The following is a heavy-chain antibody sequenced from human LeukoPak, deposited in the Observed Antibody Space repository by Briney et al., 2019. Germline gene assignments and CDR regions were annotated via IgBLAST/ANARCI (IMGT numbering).Heavy chain of an antibody. CDR2: INHSGST. Sequence: GSLRLSCAASGFTFSSYSMNWVRQPPGKGLEWIGEINHSGSTNYNSSLKSRVTISVDTSKNQFSLKLSSVTAADTAVYYCARLRDNWNVCVFDIWGQGTMVTISS. J-gene: IGHJ3*02. D-gene: IGHD1-1*01. CDR1: GFTFSSYS. V-gene: IGHV4-34*01. CDR3: ARLRDNWNVCVFDI.